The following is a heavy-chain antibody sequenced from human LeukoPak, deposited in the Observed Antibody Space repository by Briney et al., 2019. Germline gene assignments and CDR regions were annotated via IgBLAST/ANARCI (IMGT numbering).Heavy chain of an antibody. CDR3: ATSPDTIAAADDY. J-gene: IGHJ4*02. CDR2: ISGSGGST. CDR1: GFTLSSYA. V-gene: IGHV3-23*01. Sequence: GGSLRLSCAASGFTLSSYAMSWVRQAPGKGLEWVSAISGSGGSTYYADSVKGRFTTSRDNSKNTLYLQMNNLRAEDTAVYYCATSPDTIAAADDYWGQGTLVTVSS. D-gene: IGHD6-13*01.